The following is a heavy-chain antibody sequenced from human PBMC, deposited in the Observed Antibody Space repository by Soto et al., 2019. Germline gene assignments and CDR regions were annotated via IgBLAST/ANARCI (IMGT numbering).Heavy chain of an antibody. CDR1: GGSISSGGYS. Sequence: SETLGLSCAVFGGSISSGGYSWSWSRQPPGKGLEWIGYIYHSGSTYYNPSLKSRVTISVDRSKNQFSLKLSSVTAADTAVYYCASYYWGPDYWGQGTLVTVSS. CDR3: ASYYWGPDY. D-gene: IGHD3-10*01. J-gene: IGHJ4*02. V-gene: IGHV4-30-2*01. CDR2: IYHSGST.